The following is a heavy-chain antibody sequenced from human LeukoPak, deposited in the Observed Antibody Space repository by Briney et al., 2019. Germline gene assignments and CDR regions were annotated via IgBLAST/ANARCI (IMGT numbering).Heavy chain of an antibody. J-gene: IGHJ4*02. V-gene: IGHV1-18*01. D-gene: IGHD3-22*01. CDR3: AKDRYDYDTSAPTPRPHYFDY. CDR1: GYTFNNYG. CDR2: ISGYNGNT. Sequence: EASVKVSCKASGYTFNNYGISWVRQAPGQGLEWMGWISGYNGNTNYAQKFQGRVTMTTDTSTSTAYMELRSLRSDDTAVYYCAKDRYDYDTSAPTPRPHYFDYWGQGTLVTVSS.